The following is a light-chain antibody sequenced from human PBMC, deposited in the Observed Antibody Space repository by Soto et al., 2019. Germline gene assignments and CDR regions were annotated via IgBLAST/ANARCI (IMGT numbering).Light chain of an antibody. J-gene: IGLJ1*01. CDR3: SSYTSSSTL. CDR1: NNDIGNYNY. CDR2: EVS. V-gene: IGLV2-14*01. Sequence: QSALTPPASVSGSPGQALTISCTGTNNDIGNYNYVSWYQQHPGKAPKLMIYEVSDRPSGISSRFSGSKSGNTASLTISGLQTEDEADYYCSSYTSSSTLFGTGTKVTVL.